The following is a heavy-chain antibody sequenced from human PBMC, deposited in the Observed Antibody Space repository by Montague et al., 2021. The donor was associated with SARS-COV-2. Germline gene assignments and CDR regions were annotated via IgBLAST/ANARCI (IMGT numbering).Heavy chain of an antibody. Sequence: SLSLSCSASGFTFSSYSMNWVRQAPGKGLEWVSSISTGSSYIYYADSVKGRFTISRDNAKNSLYLQMNSLRAEDTAVYYCANLYSYGSWGQGTLVTVSS. D-gene: IGHD5-18*01. CDR2: ISTGSSYI. CDR3: ANLYSYGS. V-gene: IGHV3-21*01. CDR1: GFTFSSYS. J-gene: IGHJ4*02.